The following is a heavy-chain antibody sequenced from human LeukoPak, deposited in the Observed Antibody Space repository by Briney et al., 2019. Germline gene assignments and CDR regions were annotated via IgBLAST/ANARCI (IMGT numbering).Heavy chain of an antibody. V-gene: IGHV1-46*01. J-gene: IGHJ4*02. D-gene: IGHD3-10*01. CDR2: INPSSGAT. Sequence: GASVKVSCKASGYTLTSYYMHWVRQAPGQGPGWVGKINPSSGATSNAQKFQGRVTMTTDTSTSTVYMELTSLRSEDTAVYYSARDFRSYSDYWGQGTLVTVSS. CDR3: ARDFRSYSDY. CDR1: GYTLTSYY.